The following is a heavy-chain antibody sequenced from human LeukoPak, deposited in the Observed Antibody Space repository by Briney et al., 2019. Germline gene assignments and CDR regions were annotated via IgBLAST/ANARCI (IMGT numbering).Heavy chain of an antibody. CDR2: ISGSGGGT. J-gene: IGHJ4*02. D-gene: IGHD3-10*01. CDR3: AKEVDTMVRGVSTSSFDY. CDR1: GFTFSSYA. V-gene: IGHV3-23*01. Sequence: GGSLRLSCAASGFTFSSYAMSWVRQAPGKGLEWVSAISGSGGGTYYAESVKGRFTISRDNSKNTLYLQMNSLRAEDTAVYYCAKEVDTMVRGVSTSSFDYWGQGTLVTVSS.